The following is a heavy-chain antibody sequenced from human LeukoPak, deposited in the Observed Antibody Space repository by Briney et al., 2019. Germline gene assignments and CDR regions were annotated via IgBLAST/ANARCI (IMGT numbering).Heavy chain of an antibody. CDR1: GFTFDDYA. CDR3: AKCLSTSCQGAFDY. J-gene: IGHJ4*02. CDR2: ISWNSGRR. D-gene: IGHD2-2*01. V-gene: IGHV3-9*01. Sequence: GGSLRLSCAASGFTFDDYAMHWVRQAPGKGLEWVSGISWNSGRRDYADSVKGRFTISRDNAKNSLYLQMNSLRVEDTALYYCAKCLSTSCQGAFDYWGQGTLVTVSS.